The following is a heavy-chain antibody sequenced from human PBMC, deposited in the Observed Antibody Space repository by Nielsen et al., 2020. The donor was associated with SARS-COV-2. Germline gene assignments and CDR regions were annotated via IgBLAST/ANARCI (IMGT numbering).Heavy chain of an antibody. V-gene: IGHV3-30*18. D-gene: IGHD3-10*01. Sequence: WIRQPPGKGLGWVAVISYDGSNKYYADSVRGRFTISRDNSKNTLYLQMNSLRAEDTAVYYCAKEIQYYYGSGSYYNGMDVWGQGTTVTVSS. CDR3: AKEIQYYYGSGSYYNGMDV. CDR2: ISYDGSNK. J-gene: IGHJ6*02.